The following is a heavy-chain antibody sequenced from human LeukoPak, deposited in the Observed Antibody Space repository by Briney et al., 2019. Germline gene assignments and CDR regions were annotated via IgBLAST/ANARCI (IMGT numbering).Heavy chain of an antibody. V-gene: IGHV3-53*01. CDR3: ARGYSYGYFDY. CDR2: IYSGGST. J-gene: IGHJ4*02. D-gene: IGHD5-18*01. CDR1: GFTVSSNY. Sequence: GGSLRLSCAASGFTVSSNYMSWVRQAPGKGLEWVSIIYSGGSTYYSDSVTGRFTISRDISKNGLFLQMNSLRAEDTAVYYCARGYSYGYFDYWGQGTLVTVSS.